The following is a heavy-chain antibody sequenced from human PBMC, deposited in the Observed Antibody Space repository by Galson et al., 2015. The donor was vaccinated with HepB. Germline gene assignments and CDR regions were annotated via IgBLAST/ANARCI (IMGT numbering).Heavy chain of an antibody. CDR2: ISSNGGST. V-gene: IGHV3-64D*06. CDR3: VKDGPGYDSSGVH. Sequence: SLRLSCAASGFTFSSYAMHWVRQAPGKGLEYVSAISSNGGSTYYADSVKGRFTISRDNSKNTLYLQMSSLRAEDTAVYYCVKDGPGYDSSGVHWGQGTLVTVSS. CDR1: GFTFSSYA. J-gene: IGHJ4*02. D-gene: IGHD3-22*01.